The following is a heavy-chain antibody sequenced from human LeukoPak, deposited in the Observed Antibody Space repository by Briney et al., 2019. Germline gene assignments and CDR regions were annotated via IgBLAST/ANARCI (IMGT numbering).Heavy chain of an antibody. CDR3: ARERLQGSSYDFWSGYYTESNWFDP. D-gene: IGHD3-3*01. V-gene: IGHV3-11*01. CDR2: ISSSGDTI. CDR1: GFTFGDYY. Sequence: GGSLRLSCAASGFTFGDYYMSWIRQAPGQGLEWVSYISSSGDTIYYADSVKGRFTISRDNAKNSLYLQMNSLRAEDTALYYCARERLQGSSYDFWSGYYTESNWFDPWGQGTLVTVSS. J-gene: IGHJ5*02.